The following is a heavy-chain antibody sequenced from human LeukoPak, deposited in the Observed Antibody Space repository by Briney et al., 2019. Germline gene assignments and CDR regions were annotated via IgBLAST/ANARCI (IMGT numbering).Heavy chain of an antibody. J-gene: IGHJ4*02. CDR2: IYPGDSDT. D-gene: IGHD6-13*01. Sequence: GESLKISCKGPGYSFTSYWIGWVRQMPGKGLEWMGIIYPGDSDTRYSPSFQGQVTISADKSISTAYLQWSSLKASDTAMYYCALQDVAAAGRDVNFDYWGQGTLVTVSS. V-gene: IGHV5-51*01. CDR1: GYSFTSYW. CDR3: ALQDVAAAGRDVNFDY.